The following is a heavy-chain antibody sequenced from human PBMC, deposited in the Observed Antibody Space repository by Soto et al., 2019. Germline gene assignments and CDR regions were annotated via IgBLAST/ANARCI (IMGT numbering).Heavy chain of an antibody. V-gene: IGHV3-15*01. Sequence: GGSLRLSCAASGFTFTNAWMSWVRQAPGKGLEWVGRIKRETDGGTTDYAAPVKGRFTISRDDSRNTLYLQMNNLKTDDTALYYCPTPATTVTTIDYWGQGP. J-gene: IGHJ4*02. CDR1: GFTFTNAW. CDR2: IKRETDGGTT. CDR3: PTPATTVTTIDY. D-gene: IGHD4-17*01.